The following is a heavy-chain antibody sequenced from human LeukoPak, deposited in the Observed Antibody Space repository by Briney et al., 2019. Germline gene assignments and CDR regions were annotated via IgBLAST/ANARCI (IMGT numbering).Heavy chain of an antibody. V-gene: IGHV4-34*01. Sequence: PSETLSLTCAVYGGSFSGYYWSWIRQPPGKGLEWIGEINHSGSTNYNPSLKSRVTISVDTSKNQFSLKLSSVTAADTAVYYCARGSHTLGVTQVLDYWGQGTLVTVSS. CDR3: ARGSHTLGVTQVLDY. CDR1: GGSFSGYY. D-gene: IGHD3-10*01. CDR2: INHSGST. J-gene: IGHJ4*02.